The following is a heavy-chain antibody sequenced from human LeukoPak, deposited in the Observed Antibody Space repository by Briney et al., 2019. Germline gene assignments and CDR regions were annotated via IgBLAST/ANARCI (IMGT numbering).Heavy chain of an antibody. Sequence: GESLKISCKGSGYNFTSYWIAWVRQMPGKGLQWMGVIYPGDSDTRYSTSFQGQVTISVDRSISTAYLRWSSLKASDTAMYYCARQPPVETAISGVDFWGQGTLVTVSS. J-gene: IGHJ4*02. D-gene: IGHD3-10*01. CDR2: IYPGDSDT. CDR1: GYNFTSYW. CDR3: ARQPPVETAISGVDF. V-gene: IGHV5-51*01.